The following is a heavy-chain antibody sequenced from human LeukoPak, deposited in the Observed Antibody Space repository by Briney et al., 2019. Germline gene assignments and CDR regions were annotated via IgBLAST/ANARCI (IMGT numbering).Heavy chain of an antibody. CDR3: AILPPRRITMNRVDY. V-gene: IGHV1-2*02. D-gene: IGHD3-22*01. J-gene: IGHJ4*02. Sequence: ASVKVSCKASGYTFTGYYMHWVRQAPGQGLEWMGWINPNSGGTNYAQKFQGRVTMTRDTSISTVYMELSSLRSEDTAVYYCAILPPRRITMNRVDYWGQGTLVTVSS. CDR1: GYTFTGYY. CDR2: INPNSGGT.